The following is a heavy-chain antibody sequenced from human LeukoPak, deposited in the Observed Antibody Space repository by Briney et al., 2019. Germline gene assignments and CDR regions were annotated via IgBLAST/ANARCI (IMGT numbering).Heavy chain of an antibody. Sequence: GRSLRLSCAASGFTFSSYGMHWVRQAPGKGLEWVAVISYDGSNKYYADSVKGRFTIPRDNSKNTLYLQMNSLRAEDTAVYYCAKDLAGYFDYWGQGTLVTVSS. V-gene: IGHV3-30*18. CDR2: ISYDGSNK. J-gene: IGHJ4*02. CDR1: GFTFSSYG. CDR3: AKDLAGYFDY.